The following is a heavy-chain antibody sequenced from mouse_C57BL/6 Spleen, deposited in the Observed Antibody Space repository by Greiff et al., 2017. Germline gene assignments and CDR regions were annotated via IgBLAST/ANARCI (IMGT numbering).Heavy chain of an antibody. J-gene: IGHJ1*03. CDR2: ISYDGSN. Sequence: ESGPGLVKPSQSLSLTCSVTGYSITSGYYWNWLRQFPGNKLEWMGYISYDGSNNYNPSLKNRISITRDTSKNQFFLKLNSVTTEDTATYYCARGGGYGYWYFDVWGTGTTVTVSS. CDR3: ARGGGYGYWYFDV. CDR1: GYSITSGYY. V-gene: IGHV3-6*01. D-gene: IGHD1-1*01.